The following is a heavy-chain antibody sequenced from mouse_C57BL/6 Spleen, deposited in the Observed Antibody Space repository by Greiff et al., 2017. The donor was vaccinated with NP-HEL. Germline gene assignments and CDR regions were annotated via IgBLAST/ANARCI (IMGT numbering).Heavy chain of an antibody. D-gene: IGHD3-2*02. CDR2: INPGSGGT. J-gene: IGHJ3*01. CDR3: ARELRLRFDY. V-gene: IGHV1-54*01. CDR1: GYAFTNYL. Sequence: QVQLQQPGAELVRPGTSVKVSCKASGYAFTNYLIEWVKQRPGQGLEWIGVINPGSGGTNYNEKFKGKATLTADKSSSTAYMQLSSLTSEDSAVCFCARELRLRFDYWGQGTLVTVSA.